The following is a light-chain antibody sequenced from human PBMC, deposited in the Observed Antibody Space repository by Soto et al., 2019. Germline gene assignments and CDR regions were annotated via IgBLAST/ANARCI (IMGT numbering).Light chain of an antibody. Sequence: DIQMTQSPSSLSASIGDRVTITCRSSQVITNDLGWYQQKPGKAPKRLIYAASTLQSVVPSRFSGSGSGTEFTLTISSLQPEDVATYYCLQHNTYPWTFGQGTKVEIK. J-gene: IGKJ1*01. CDR1: QVITND. CDR2: AAS. CDR3: LQHNTYPWT. V-gene: IGKV1-17*01.